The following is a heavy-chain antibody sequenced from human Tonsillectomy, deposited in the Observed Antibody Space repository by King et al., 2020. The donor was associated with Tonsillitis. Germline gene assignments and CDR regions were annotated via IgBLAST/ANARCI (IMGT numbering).Heavy chain of an antibody. CDR2: ISYDGSNK. CDR1: GFTFSSYA. J-gene: IGHJ6*02. CDR3: AKTVDCSGGSCPPTSYYYYAMDV. D-gene: IGHD2-15*01. Sequence: VQLVESGGGVVQPGRSLRLSCAASGFTFSSYAMHWVRQAPGKGLEWVAIISYDGSNKYYADSVKGRFTISSDNSKNTLYLQMHSLRAEDTAVYYCAKTVDCSGGSCPPTSYYYYAMDVWGQGTTVTVSS. V-gene: IGHV3-30*18.